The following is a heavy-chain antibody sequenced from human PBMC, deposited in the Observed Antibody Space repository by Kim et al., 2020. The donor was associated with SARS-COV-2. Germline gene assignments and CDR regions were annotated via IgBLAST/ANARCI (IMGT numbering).Heavy chain of an antibody. Sequence: NPSLRRRVTISVDTSKNQLSLKLSSVTAADKAVYYCARTTVTIEDDACHIWGQGTMVTVSS. V-gene: IGHV4-34*01. J-gene: IGHJ3*02. CDR3: ARTTVTIEDDACHI. D-gene: IGHD4-17*01.